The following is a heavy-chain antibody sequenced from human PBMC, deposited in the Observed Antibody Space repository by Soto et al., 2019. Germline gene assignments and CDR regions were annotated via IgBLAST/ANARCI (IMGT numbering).Heavy chain of an antibody. D-gene: IGHD6-13*01. CDR1: GDSVSSNSAA. J-gene: IGHJ4*02. Sequence: QVQLQQSGPGLVKPSQTLSLTCSISGDSVSSNSAAWNWIRQSPSRGLECLGRTYYRSKWYNDYAVSVKRRIPINPDTSKNQFSLQLNSVTHEDTGVYYCARDPSSSCGILDYLGQGTQVTVSS. CDR2: TYYRSKWYN. CDR3: ARDPSSSCGILDY. V-gene: IGHV6-1*01.